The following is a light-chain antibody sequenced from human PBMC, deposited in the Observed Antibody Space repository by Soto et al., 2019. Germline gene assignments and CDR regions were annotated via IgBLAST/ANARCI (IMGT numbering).Light chain of an antibody. J-gene: IGKJ1*01. CDR1: QSVSSN. CDR2: GAS. Sequence: EIVMTQSPATLSVSPGERATLSCRASQSVSSNLAWYQQKPGQAPRLLIYGASTRATGIPARFSGSGSGTEFNLTISSLQYEDFAVYSCQQYNNWTPRTFGQGTKVEIK. V-gene: IGKV3-15*01. CDR3: QQYNNWTPRT.